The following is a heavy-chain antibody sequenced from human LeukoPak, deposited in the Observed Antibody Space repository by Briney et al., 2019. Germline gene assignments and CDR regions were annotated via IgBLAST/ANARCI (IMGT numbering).Heavy chain of an antibody. CDR1: GGSISSYY. V-gene: IGHV4-59*08. J-gene: IGHJ4*02. D-gene: IGHD1-26*01. CDR3: ARQLQWELNY. CDR2: IYYSGST. Sequence: SETLSLTCTASGGSISSYYWSWIRQPPGKGLEWIGYIYYSGSTNYNPSLKSRVTISVDTSKNQFSLKLSSVTAADTAVYYCARQLQWELNYWGQGTLVTVSS.